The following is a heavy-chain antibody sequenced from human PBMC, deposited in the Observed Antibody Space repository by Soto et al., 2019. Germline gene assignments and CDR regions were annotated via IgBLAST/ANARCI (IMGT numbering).Heavy chain of an antibody. V-gene: IGHV4-39*01. CDR3: ARHGYCSGGSCYPRPAYFDD. Sequence: PSETLSLTCTVSGGSISSGSHYWGWIRQPPGKGLEWIGSIYYSGRTYYNPSLKSRVTIFVDTSKNQFSLKVSSVTAADTAVYNCARHGYCSGGSCYPRPAYFDDWGQGTLVTVSS. CDR1: GGSISSGSHY. CDR2: IYYSGRT. J-gene: IGHJ4*02. D-gene: IGHD2-15*01.